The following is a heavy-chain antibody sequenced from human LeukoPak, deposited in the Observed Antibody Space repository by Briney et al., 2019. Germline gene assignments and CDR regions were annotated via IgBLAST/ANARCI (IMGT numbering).Heavy chain of an antibody. V-gene: IGHV4-34*01. CDR2: INHSGST. Sequence: PSETLSLTCAVYGGSFSGYYWSWIRQPPGKGLEWIGEINHSGSTNYNPSLKSRVTISVDTSKNQFSLKLSSVTAADTAVYYCARALMVYAIPAAFDYWGQGTLVTVSS. D-gene: IGHD2-8*01. CDR1: GGSFSGYY. CDR3: ARALMVYAIPAAFDY. J-gene: IGHJ4*02.